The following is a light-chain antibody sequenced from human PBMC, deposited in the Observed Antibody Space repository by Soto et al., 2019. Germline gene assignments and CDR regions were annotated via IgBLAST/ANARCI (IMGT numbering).Light chain of an antibody. CDR2: RNN. Sequence: QSVLTQPPSAAGTPGQRVTISCSGSSSNIGRNTVNWYQQVPGTAPKLLIYRNNLRPSGVPDRFSGSKSGTSASLAISGLRSDDESDYYCATWDVTLGGHIVFGGGTQLTVL. V-gene: IGLV1-47*01. CDR3: ATWDVTLGGHIV. J-gene: IGLJ7*01. CDR1: SSNIGRNT.